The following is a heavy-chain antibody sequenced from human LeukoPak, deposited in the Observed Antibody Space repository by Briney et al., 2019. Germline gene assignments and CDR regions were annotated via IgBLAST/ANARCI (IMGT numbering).Heavy chain of an antibody. CDR3: VGGGEFDY. J-gene: IGHJ4*02. D-gene: IGHD3-16*01. Sequence: GRSLRLSCAASGFTFSSYGMHWVRQAPGKGLEWVAVISYDGSNKYYADSVKGRFTISRDNSKNTLYLQMNSLRAEDTAVFYCVGGGEFDYWGQGTLVTVSS. CDR2: ISYDGSNK. CDR1: GFTFSSYG. V-gene: IGHV3-30*03.